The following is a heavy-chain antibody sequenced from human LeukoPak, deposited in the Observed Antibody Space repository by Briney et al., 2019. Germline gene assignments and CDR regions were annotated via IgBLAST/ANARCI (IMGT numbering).Heavy chain of an antibody. CDR3: AKFALYYYDTPDAFDI. D-gene: IGHD3-22*01. V-gene: IGHV3-21*01. CDR1: GFTFSSYN. J-gene: IGHJ3*02. CDR2: ISSSSSYI. Sequence: GGSLRLSCAASGFTFSSYNMNWVRQAPGKGLEWVSSISSSSSYIYYADSVKGRFTISRDNAKNSLCLQMNSLRAEDTAVYYCAKFALYYYDTPDAFDIWGQGTMVTVSS.